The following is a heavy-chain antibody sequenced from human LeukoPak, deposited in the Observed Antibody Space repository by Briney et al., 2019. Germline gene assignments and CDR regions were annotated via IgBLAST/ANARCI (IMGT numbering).Heavy chain of an antibody. J-gene: IGHJ3*02. Sequence: PSETLSLTCTVSGGSISSYYWSWIRQPPGKGLEWIGYIYYSGSTNYNPSLKSRVTISVDTSKNQFSLKLSSVTAADTAGYYCARHCSGGSCYYAFDIWGQGTMVTVS. CDR1: GGSISSYY. CDR2: IYYSGST. V-gene: IGHV4-59*08. D-gene: IGHD2-15*01. CDR3: ARHCSGGSCYYAFDI.